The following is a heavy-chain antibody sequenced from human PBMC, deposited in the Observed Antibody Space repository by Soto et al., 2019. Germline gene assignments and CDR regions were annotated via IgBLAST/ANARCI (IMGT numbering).Heavy chain of an antibody. J-gene: IGHJ6*02. CDR1: GFTFSSYA. CDR2: ISGSGGST. CDR3: AQFSGDHGDSRLGMDL. Sequence: PGGSLRLSCAASGFTFSSYAMCWVRQAPGKGLEWVSAISGSGGSTYYADSVKGRFTISRDNSKNTLYLQMNSLRAEDTAVYYCAQFSGDHGDSRLGMDLWAQETTVTVSS. V-gene: IGHV3-23*01. D-gene: IGHD4-17*01.